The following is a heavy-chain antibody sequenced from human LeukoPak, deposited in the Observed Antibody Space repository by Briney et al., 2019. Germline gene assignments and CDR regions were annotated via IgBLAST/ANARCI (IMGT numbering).Heavy chain of an antibody. J-gene: IGHJ4*02. CDR2: IRYDGNEN. D-gene: IGHD1-26*01. CDR1: GFTFSHYG. V-gene: IGHV3-30*02. CDR3: AKEKIGDGSYMFDY. Sequence: GGSLRLSCAASGFTFSHYGMHWVRQAPGKGLEWVAYIRYDGNENYHADSVKGRFTISRDNSKSALFLQMNNLRTEDTAVYYCAKEKIGDGSYMFDYWGQGTLVTVSS.